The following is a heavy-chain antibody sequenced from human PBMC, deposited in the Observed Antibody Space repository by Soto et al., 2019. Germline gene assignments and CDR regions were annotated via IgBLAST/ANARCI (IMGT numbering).Heavy chain of an antibody. J-gene: IGHJ4*02. D-gene: IGHD2-8*01. Sequence: EVQLVESGGDLVQPGGSLSLSCVASGFTFIPYWMSWVRQAPGRGLLWVATITNDGSETYYAAAVKGRSTISRDNARDSRYRPLTSLRAEDTAIYDGARGSNQDDWGQGTLVAVSS. CDR1: GFTFIPYW. CDR3: ARGSNQDD. CDR2: ITNDGSET. V-gene: IGHV3-7*03.